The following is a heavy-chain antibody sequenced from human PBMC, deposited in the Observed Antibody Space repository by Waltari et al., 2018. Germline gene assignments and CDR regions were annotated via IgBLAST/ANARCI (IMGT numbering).Heavy chain of an antibody. CDR1: GFTFSRHA. Sequence: EGQLLESGGALVQPGGSLRLSCAASGFTFSRHAMTLVRQASGKGPEWVSVISGSGATTNYADSVKGRFTVSRDNSKNTLYLQMTSLRVDDTAIYYCSKDTVTTGGSWGQGTLVTVSS. J-gene: IGHJ5*02. CDR2: ISGSGATT. D-gene: IGHD4-17*01. CDR3: SKDTVTTGGS. V-gene: IGHV3-23*01.